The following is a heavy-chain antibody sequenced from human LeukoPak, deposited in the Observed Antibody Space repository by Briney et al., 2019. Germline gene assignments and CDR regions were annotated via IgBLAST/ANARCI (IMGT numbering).Heavy chain of an antibody. V-gene: IGHV4-59*08. CDR3: AGAPRLPGIAVAGTGWNDY. CDR1: GGSISNYY. J-gene: IGHJ4*02. CDR2: IYYSGST. Sequence: PSETLSLTCTVSGGSISNYYWSWIRQPPGKGLEWIGYIYYSGSTNYNPSLKSRVTISVDTSKNQFSLKLSSVTAADTAVYYCAGAPRLPGIAVAGTGWNDYWGQGTLVTVSS. D-gene: IGHD6-19*01.